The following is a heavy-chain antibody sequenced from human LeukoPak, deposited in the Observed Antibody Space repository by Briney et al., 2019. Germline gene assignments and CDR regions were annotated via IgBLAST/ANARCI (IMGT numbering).Heavy chain of an antibody. D-gene: IGHD1-14*01. V-gene: IGHV3-74*01. Sequence: VRXXXGXXLVWVSRINSDGSSTSYSDSVKGRFTISRDNAKNTLYLQMNSLRAEDTAVYYCARAMTGEDYWGQGTLVTVSS. CDR3: ARAMTGEDY. CDR2: INSDGSST. J-gene: IGHJ4*02.